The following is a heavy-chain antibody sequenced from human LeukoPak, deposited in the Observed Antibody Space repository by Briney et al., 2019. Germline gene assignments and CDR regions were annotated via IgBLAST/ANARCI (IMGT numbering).Heavy chain of an antibody. CDR3: ARDPAVAGVHWYFDL. D-gene: IGHD6-19*01. J-gene: IGHJ2*01. CDR1: GYTFTSYG. V-gene: IGHV1-18*01. Sequence: ASVKVSCKASGYTFTSYGIIWVRQAPGQGLEWMGWISAYNGNTNYAQKLQGRVTMTTDTSTSTAYMELRSLRSDDTAVYYCARDPAVAGVHWYFDLWGRGTLVTVSS. CDR2: ISAYNGNT.